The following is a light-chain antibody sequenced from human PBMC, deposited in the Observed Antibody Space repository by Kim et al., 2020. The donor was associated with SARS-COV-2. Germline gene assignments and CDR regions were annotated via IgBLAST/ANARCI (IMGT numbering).Light chain of an antibody. CDR2: YDS. CDR1: NIGSKS. V-gene: IGLV3-21*04. J-gene: IGLJ1*01. CDR3: QVWDSSSDPSYV. Sequence: SYELTQPPSVSVAPGKTARITCGGNNIGSKSVHWYQQKPGQAPVLVIYYDSDRPSGIPERFSGSNSGNTATLTISRVEAGDEADYYCQVWDSSSDPSYVFGTGTKVT.